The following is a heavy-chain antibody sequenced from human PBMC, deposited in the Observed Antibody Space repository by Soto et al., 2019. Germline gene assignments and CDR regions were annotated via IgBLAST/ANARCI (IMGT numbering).Heavy chain of an antibody. CDR2: IIPIFGTA. V-gene: IGHV1-69*13. CDR1: GGTFSSYA. D-gene: IGHD4-17*01. J-gene: IGHJ6*02. CDR3: ARRNDYGDARANYYYGMDV. Sequence: SVKVSCKASGGTFSSYAISWVRQAPGQGLEWMGGIIPIFGTANYAQKFQGRVTITADESTSTAYMELSSLRSEDTAVYYCARRNDYGDARANYYYGMDVWGQGTTVTVSS.